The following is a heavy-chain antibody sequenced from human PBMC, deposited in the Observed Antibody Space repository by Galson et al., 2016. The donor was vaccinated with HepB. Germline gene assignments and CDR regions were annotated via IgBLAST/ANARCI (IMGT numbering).Heavy chain of an antibody. D-gene: IGHD4-17*01. CDR3: ARGMSHDYGVSADY. V-gene: IGHV3-20*04. Sequence: SLRLSCAASGFTFDDYGLSWVRQAPGKGLEWVSGLNWNGGSTGYADSVKGRFTISRDNAKNSLHLQMNSLRAEDTALYYSARGMSHDYGVSADYWGQGTLVTVSS. CDR1: GFTFDDYG. CDR2: LNWNGGST. J-gene: IGHJ4*02.